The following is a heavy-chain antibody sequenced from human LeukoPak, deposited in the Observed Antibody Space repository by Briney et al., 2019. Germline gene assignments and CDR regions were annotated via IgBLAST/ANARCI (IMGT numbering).Heavy chain of an antibody. V-gene: IGHV4-39*07. D-gene: IGHD2-15*01. CDR1: GGSISSSSYY. CDR3: ARDGTSGVVGAFDI. Sequence: SETLSLTCTVSGGSISSSSYYWGWIRQPPGEGLEWIGSIYYSGSTYYNPSLKSRVTISVDTSKNQFSLKLSSVTAADTAVYYCARDGTSGVVGAFDIWGQGTMVTVSS. CDR2: IYYSGST. J-gene: IGHJ3*02.